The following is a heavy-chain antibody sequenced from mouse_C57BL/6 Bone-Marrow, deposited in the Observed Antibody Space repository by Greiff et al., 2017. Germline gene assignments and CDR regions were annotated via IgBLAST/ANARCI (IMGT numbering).Heavy chain of an antibody. CDR2: IDPENGDT. J-gene: IGHJ3*01. D-gene: IGHD2-1*01. CDR1: GFNFKDDY. V-gene: IGHV14-4*01. CDR3: TVIPGAY. Sequence: VQLKESGAELVRPGASVQLSCTASGFNFKDDYMHWVKQRPEQGLEWIGWIDPENGDTDYASKFQGKATITADTSSNTAYLQLSSLTSEDTAVYYCTVIPGAYWGQGTLVTVSA.